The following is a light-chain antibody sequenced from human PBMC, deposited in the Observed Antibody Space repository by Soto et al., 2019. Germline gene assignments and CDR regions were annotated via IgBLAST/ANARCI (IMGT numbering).Light chain of an antibody. Sequence: DIVMTQSPDSLAVSLGERATINCKSSQSVLRSSNNDIHLAWYQQRPGQPPNLLIYWASTRESGVPDRFSGSGSGTDFTLTISSLQAEDVAVYYCQQYHSFPYTFGQGTKLEIK. V-gene: IGKV4-1*01. CDR2: WAS. CDR3: QQYHSFPYT. J-gene: IGKJ2*01. CDR1: QSVLRSSNNDIH.